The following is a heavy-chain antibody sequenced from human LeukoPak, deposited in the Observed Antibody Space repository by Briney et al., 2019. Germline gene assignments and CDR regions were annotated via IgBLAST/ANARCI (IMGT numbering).Heavy chain of an antibody. CDR2: IGGRGVST. D-gene: IGHD3-22*01. Sequence: GGSLRLSCAASGFTFSTYATSWVRQAPGKGLEWVSAIGGRGVSTSYADSVRGRFTISRDNAKNSLYLQMNSLRAEDTAVYYCARADYDTYYFDYWGQGTLVTVSS. CDR1: GFTFSTYA. V-gene: IGHV3-23*01. J-gene: IGHJ4*02. CDR3: ARADYDTYYFDY.